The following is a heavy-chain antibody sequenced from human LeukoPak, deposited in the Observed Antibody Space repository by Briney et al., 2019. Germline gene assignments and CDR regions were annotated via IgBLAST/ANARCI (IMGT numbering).Heavy chain of an antibody. Sequence: DSVKVSCKASGYTFTGHYMHWVRQAPGQGLEWMGWINPKNAGTNFAQRFQGRVTMTRDTSSSTVYMELSRLRSDDTAFYYCARTLYVAAVPGGLDYWGQGTLVTVSS. V-gene: IGHV1-2*02. CDR2: INPKNAGT. CDR3: ARTLYVAAVPGGLDY. J-gene: IGHJ4*02. CDR1: GYTFTGHY. D-gene: IGHD6-13*01.